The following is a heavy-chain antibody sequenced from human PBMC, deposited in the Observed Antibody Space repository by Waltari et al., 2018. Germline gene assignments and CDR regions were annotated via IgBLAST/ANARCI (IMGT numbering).Heavy chain of an antibody. D-gene: IGHD3-10*01. V-gene: IGHV6-1*01. CDR1: GDSVPGNRAI. J-gene: IGHJ4*02. CDR2: TYYRSKWYS. CDR3: ARGGFGFNAGRFDS. Sequence: QVQLQQAGPGLVKPSQTLSLTCSLSGDSVPGNRAIWNWIRQSPSRGLEWLGRTYYRSKWYSDSAVSVKSRITINPDTSKNQFSLQLNSVTPEDTAVYYCARGGFGFNAGRFDSWGRGTLVTVTS.